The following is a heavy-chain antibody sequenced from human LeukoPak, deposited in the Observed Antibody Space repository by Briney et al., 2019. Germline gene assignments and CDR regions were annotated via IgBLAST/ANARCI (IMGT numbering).Heavy chain of an antibody. CDR1: GYTFTSYG. J-gene: IGHJ5*02. CDR3: ARDGYWGSFWFDP. V-gene: IGHV1-2*02. CDR2: INPNSGGT. D-gene: IGHD7-27*01. Sequence: ASVKVSCKASGYTFTSYGISWVRQAPGQGLEWMGWINPNSGGTNYAQKFQGRVTMTRDTSISTAYMELSRLRSDDTAVYYCARDGYWGSFWFDPWGQGTLVTVSS.